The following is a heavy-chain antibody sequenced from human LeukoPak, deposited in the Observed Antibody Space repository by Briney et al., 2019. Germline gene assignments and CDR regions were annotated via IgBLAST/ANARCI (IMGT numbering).Heavy chain of an antibody. CDR3: AKDSRRGVYYYYGMDV. V-gene: IGHV3-23*01. CDR1: GFTVSGFY. J-gene: IGHJ6*02. Sequence: GGSLRLSCVASGFTVSGFYMSWVRQAPGKGLEWVSAISGSGGSTYYADSVKGRFTISRDNSKNTLYLQMNSLRAEDTAVYYCAKDSRRGVYYYYGMDVWGQGTTVTVSS. D-gene: IGHD3-10*01. CDR2: ISGSGGST.